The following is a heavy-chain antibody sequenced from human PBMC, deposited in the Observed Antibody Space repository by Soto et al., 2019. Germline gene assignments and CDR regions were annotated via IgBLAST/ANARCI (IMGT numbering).Heavy chain of an antibody. CDR2: INVGDGNT. CDR3: ARAPYGGSLDY. D-gene: IGHD4-17*01. Sequence: GXSVEVTSEACGYGFTSDARRLVRQAPGQRLEWMGWINVGDGNTYYSQKFQGRVTITRDTSASTAYMDMSSLTSEETAVYYCARAPYGGSLDYWGQGTLVTVSS. CDR1: GYGFTSDA. V-gene: IGHV1-3*01. J-gene: IGHJ4*02.